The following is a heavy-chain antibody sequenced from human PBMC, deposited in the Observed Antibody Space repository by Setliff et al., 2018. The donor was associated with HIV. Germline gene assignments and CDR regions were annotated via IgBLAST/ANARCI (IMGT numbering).Heavy chain of an antibody. D-gene: IGHD6-19*01. CDR1: GGSISSSSYY. Sequence: SETLSLTCTVSGGSISSSSYYWGWIRQPPGKGLEWIGSIYYSGSTYYNPSLKSRVTISVDTSKNQFSLKLSSVTAADTAVYYCAGHGGWYSSGWYPPYYYYYYYYMDVWGKGTTVTVSS. J-gene: IGHJ6*03. CDR3: AGHGGWYSSGWYPPYYYYYYYYMDV. V-gene: IGHV4-39*01. CDR2: IYYSGST.